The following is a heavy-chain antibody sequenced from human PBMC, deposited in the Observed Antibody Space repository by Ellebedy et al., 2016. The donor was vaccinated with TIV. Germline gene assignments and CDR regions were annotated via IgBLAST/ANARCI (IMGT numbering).Heavy chain of an antibody. J-gene: IGHJ6*02. CDR3: ARTHTAMIEYNYGMDV. CDR2: IIPILGIA. Sequence: AASVKVSCKASGGTFSSYAISWVRQAPGQGLDWMGRIIPILGIANYAQKFQDRVTIIADKSTSTAFMELSSLRSEDTAVYYCARTHTAMIEYNYGMDVWGQGTTVTVSS. CDR1: GGTFSSYA. D-gene: IGHD5-18*01. V-gene: IGHV1-69*04.